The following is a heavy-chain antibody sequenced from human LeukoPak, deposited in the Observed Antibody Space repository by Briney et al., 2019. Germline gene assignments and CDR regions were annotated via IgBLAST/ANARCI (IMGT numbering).Heavy chain of an antibody. Sequence: VASVKVSCKASGYTFTSYYMHWVRQAPGQGLEWMGIINPSGGSTSYAQKFQGRVTMTRDTSTSTAYMELRSLRSDDTAVYYCARVHEYYFDYWGQGTLVTVSS. CDR3: ARVHEYYFDY. J-gene: IGHJ4*02. V-gene: IGHV1-46*01. CDR1: GYTFTSYY. CDR2: INPSGGST.